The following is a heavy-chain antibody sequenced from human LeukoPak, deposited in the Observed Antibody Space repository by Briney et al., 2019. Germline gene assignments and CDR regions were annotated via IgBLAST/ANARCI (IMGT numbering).Heavy chain of an antibody. CDR2: MNPNSGNT. Sequence: GASVKVSCKASGYTFTSYDINWVRQATGQGLEWMGWMNPNSGNTGYAQKFQGRVTITRNTSISTAYMELSSLRSEDTAVYYCARGPHVGESRGYYFDYWGQGTLVTVPS. CDR1: GYTFTSYD. V-gene: IGHV1-8*03. J-gene: IGHJ4*02. CDR3: ARGPHVGESRGYYFDY. D-gene: IGHD3-10*01.